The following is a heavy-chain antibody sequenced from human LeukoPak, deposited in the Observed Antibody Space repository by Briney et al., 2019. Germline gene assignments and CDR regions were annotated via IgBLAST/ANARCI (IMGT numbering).Heavy chain of an antibody. Sequence: GGSLRLSCAASGFPFNSYWMHWVRQAPGKGLVWVSRIKSDGMTTNYADSVKGRFTISRDNAKNTLYLQMNSLRAEDTAVYYCARVGAVAGTLDSWGQGTQVTVSS. CDR2: IKSDGMTT. V-gene: IGHV3-74*01. J-gene: IGHJ4*02. CDR3: ARVGAVAGTLDS. CDR1: GFPFNSYW. D-gene: IGHD6-19*01.